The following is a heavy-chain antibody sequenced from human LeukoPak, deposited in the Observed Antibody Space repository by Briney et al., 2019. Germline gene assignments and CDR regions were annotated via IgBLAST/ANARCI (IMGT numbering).Heavy chain of an antibody. CDR3: ARGGVQQLVSYFDY. D-gene: IGHD6-13*01. J-gene: IGHJ4*02. Sequence: SETLSLTCAVYGGSFSGYYWSWIRQPPGKGLEWIGEINHSGSTNYNPSLKSRVTISVDTSKNQFSLKLSSVTAADKAVYHCARGGVQQLVSYFDYWGQGTLVTVSS. CDR2: INHSGST. CDR1: GGSFSGYY. V-gene: IGHV4-34*01.